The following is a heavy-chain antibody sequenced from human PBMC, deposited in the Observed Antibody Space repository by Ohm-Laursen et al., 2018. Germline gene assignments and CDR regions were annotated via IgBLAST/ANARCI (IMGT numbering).Heavy chain of an antibody. J-gene: IGHJ4*02. V-gene: IGHV4-34*01. CDR3: ARVLARYYDSSGYGY. CDR2: INHSGST. Sequence: GTLSLTCAVYGGSFSGYYWSWIRQPPGKGLEWIGEINHSGSTNYNPSLKSRVTISVDTSKNQFSLKLRSVTAADTAVYYCARVLARYYDSSGYGYWGQGTLVTVSS. CDR1: GGSFSGYY. D-gene: IGHD3-22*01.